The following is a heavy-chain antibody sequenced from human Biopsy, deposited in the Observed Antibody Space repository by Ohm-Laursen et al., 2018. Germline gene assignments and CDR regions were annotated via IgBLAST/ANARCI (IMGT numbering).Heavy chain of an antibody. V-gene: IGHV4-59*01. CDR3: ARATNSTGWPYYYFYGMDV. CDR1: GGSISSSY. Sequence: SETLSLTCSVSGGSISSSYWSWIRQPPGKGLEWIGGIYYSGSTNCNPSLKSRVTISVDTSKNQFSLRLNSVTAADTAVYYCARATNSTGWPYYYFYGMDVWGQGTTVTVSS. D-gene: IGHD2/OR15-2a*01. CDR2: IYYSGST. J-gene: IGHJ6*02.